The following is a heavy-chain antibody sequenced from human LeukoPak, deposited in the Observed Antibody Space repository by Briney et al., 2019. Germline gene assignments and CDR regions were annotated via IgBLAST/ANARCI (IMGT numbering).Heavy chain of an antibody. CDR3: AKDFPHYYEVPHGMDV. CDR1: GFGFGQYE. J-gene: IGHJ6*02. V-gene: IGHV3-48*03. CDR2: ISVRAGTI. Sequence: GGSLRLSCAASGFGFGQYEMNWVRQAPGKGLEWIAYISVRAGTIYYGDSAEGRFTISRDDAKNSLYPQMNGLGVEDTAIYYCAKDFPHYYEVPHGMDVWGQGTTVTV. D-gene: IGHD3-22*01.